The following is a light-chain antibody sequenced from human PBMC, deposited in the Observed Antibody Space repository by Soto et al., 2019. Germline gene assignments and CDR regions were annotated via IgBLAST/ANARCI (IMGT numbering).Light chain of an antibody. CDR2: DAS. CDR3: HSRA. Sequence: DIQMTQSPSTLSASVGERATITCRASQSISSWLAWYQQKPGKAPKLLIYDASSLESGVPSRFSGSGSGTEFTLTISSLQPDDFAPYFCHSRAVGQGTRLEIK. CDR1: QSISSW. J-gene: IGKJ5*01. V-gene: IGKV1-5*01.